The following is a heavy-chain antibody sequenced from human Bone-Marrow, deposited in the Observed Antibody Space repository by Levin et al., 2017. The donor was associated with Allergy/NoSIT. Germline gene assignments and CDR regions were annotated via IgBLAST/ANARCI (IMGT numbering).Heavy chain of an antibody. CDR1: SLTTSGMC. CDR2: IDWEDDK. CDR3: ALARDYSYGLDV. Sequence: SLTTSGMCVNWIRQSPGKGLEWLALIDWEDDKLYTTSLKTRLTISKDTSENQVVLTMTNMDTVDTATYYCALARDYSYGLDVWGQGTTVTVSS. J-gene: IGHJ6*02. V-gene: IGHV2-70*13.